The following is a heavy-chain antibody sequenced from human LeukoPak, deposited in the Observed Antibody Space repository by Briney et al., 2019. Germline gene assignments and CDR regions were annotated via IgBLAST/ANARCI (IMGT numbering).Heavy chain of an antibody. Sequence: AGSLRLSCAASGFSISTYAMSWVRQAPGKGLEWVSAISGSGGSTYYADSVKGRFTISRDNSKNTLYLQMNSLRAEDTAVYYCAKLIVATIYGAFDIWGQGTMATVSS. D-gene: IGHD5-12*01. CDR2: ISGSGGST. J-gene: IGHJ3*02. CDR3: AKLIVATIYGAFDI. CDR1: GFSISTYA. V-gene: IGHV3-23*01.